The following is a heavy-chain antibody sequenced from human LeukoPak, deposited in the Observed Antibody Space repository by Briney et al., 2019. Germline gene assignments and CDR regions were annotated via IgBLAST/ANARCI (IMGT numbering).Heavy chain of an antibody. CDR1: GYTFTSYG. CDR2: IIPIFGTA. Sequence: GASVKVSCKASGYTFTSYGISWVRQAPGQGLEWMGGIIPIFGTANYAQKFQGRVTITADESTSTAYMELSSLRSEDTAVYYCAREPSYGGNSGPYFQHWGQGTLVTVSS. D-gene: IGHD4-23*01. CDR3: AREPSYGGNSGPYFQH. J-gene: IGHJ1*01. V-gene: IGHV1-69*13.